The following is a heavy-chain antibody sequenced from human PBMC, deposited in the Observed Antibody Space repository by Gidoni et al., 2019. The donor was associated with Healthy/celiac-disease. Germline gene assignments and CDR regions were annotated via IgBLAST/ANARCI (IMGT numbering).Heavy chain of an antibody. Sequence: QVQLQESGPGLVKPSGTLSLTCAVSGGSISSSNWWSWVRQPPGKGLEWIGEIYHSGSTNYNPSLKSRVTISVNKSKNQFSLKLSSVTAADTAVYYCAREALSGSYYYYYGMDVWGQGTTVTVSS. CDR3: AREALSGSYYYYYGMDV. D-gene: IGHD3-10*01. J-gene: IGHJ6*02. CDR1: GGSISSSNW. CDR2: IYHSGST. V-gene: IGHV4-4*02.